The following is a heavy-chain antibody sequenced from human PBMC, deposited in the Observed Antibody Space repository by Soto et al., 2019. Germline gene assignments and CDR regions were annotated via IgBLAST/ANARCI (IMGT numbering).Heavy chain of an antibody. CDR3: ARDRVDY. V-gene: IGHV3-33*01. Sequence: QVQLVESGGGVVQPGRSLRLSCTASGFTFSSYGMHWVRQAPGKGLEWVAVIWYDGSITYYADSVKGRFTISRDNSKNTLYLQMNSLRAEDTAVYYCARDRVDYWGQGILVTVSS. J-gene: IGHJ4*02. CDR2: IWYDGSIT. CDR1: GFTFSSYG.